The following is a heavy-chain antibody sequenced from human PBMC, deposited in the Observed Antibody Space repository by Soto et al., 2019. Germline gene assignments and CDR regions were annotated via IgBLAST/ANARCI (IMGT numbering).Heavy chain of an antibody. D-gene: IGHD3-10*01. CDR1: GFTFSSYW. Sequence: EVQLVESGGGLVQPGGSLRLSCAASGFTFSSYWMHWVRQAPGKGLVWVSRINSDGSSTSYADSVKGRFTISRDNAKNNLYLQMNSLRAEDTAVYYCASRFYFCSGNSREMDVWGKRTTVTVSS. J-gene: IGHJ6*04. CDR3: ASRFYFCSGNSREMDV. V-gene: IGHV3-74*01. CDR2: INSDGSST.